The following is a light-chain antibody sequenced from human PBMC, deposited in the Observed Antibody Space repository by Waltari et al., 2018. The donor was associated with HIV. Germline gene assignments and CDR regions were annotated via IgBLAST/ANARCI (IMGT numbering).Light chain of an antibody. CDR3: QAWDSSSAVV. J-gene: IGLJ2*01. CDR1: KSRDTY. Sequence: SYELTQPPSVSVSPGQTASITLSGDKSRDTYASWYQQKPGQSPVLVIYQNSKRPSGIPERFSGSNSGDTATLTISGTQAVDEADYYCQAWDSSSAVVFGGGTKLTVL. V-gene: IGLV3-1*01. CDR2: QNS.